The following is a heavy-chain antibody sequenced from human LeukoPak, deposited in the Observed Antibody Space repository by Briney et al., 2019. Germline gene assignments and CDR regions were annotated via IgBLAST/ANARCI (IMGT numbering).Heavy chain of an antibody. J-gene: IGHJ4*02. Sequence: GASVKVSCKASGYTFTSSDINWVRQATGQGLEWMGWMNPNSGNTGYAQKFQGRVTMTRNTSISTAYMELSSLRSEDTAVYYCARGPYCSSTSCYPLGSEYWGQGTLVTVSS. CDR3: ARGPYCSSTSCYPLGSEY. CDR2: MNPNSGNT. V-gene: IGHV1-8*01. D-gene: IGHD2-2*01. CDR1: GYTFTSSD.